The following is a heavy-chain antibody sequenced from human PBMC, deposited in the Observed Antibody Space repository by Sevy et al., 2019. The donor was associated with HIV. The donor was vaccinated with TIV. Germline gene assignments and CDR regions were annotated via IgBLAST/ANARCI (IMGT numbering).Heavy chain of an antibody. V-gene: IGHV3-30*18. Sequence: GGSLRLSCAASGFIFTTYGMHWVRQAPGKGLEWVAIVSYDGSNKFYADSVKGRFTISRDNSKNTLYLQMNSLRTEDTAVYYCAKQIGSSGGDLYYDGMDVWGQGTTVTVSS. D-gene: IGHD6-19*01. J-gene: IGHJ6*02. CDR3: AKQIGSSGGDLYYDGMDV. CDR1: GFIFTTYG. CDR2: VSYDGSNK.